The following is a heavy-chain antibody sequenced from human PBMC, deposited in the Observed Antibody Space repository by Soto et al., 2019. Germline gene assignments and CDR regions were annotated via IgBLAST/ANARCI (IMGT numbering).Heavy chain of an antibody. J-gene: IGHJ6*03. CDR3: ARKYYDFPEGYYYYMDV. D-gene: IGHD3-3*01. V-gene: IGHV3-33*01. CDR2: IWYDGSNK. Sequence: PGGSLRLSCAASGFTFSSYGMHWVRQAPGKGLEWVAVIWYDGSNKYYADSVKGRFTISRDNSKSTLYLQMNSLRAEDTAVYYCARKYYDFPEGYYYYMDVWGKGTTVTVSS. CDR1: GFTFSSYG.